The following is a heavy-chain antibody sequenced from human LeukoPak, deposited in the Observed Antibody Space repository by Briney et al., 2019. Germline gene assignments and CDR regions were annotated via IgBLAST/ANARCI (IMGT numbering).Heavy chain of an antibody. V-gene: IGHV3-48*01. CDR3: ARKNTTSSEDY. D-gene: IGHD6-6*01. CDR1: GFSFSSYS. CDR2: ISGSSSTI. Sequence: TGGSLRLSCVASGFSFSSYSMNWVRQASGKGLEWVSFISGSSSTIDYADSVKGRFTISRDNGKNSLFLHTNSLRAEDTAVYYCARKNTTSSEDYWGQGTLVTVSS. J-gene: IGHJ4*02.